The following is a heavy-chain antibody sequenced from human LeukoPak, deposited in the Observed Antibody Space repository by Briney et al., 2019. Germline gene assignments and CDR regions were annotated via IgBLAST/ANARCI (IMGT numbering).Heavy chain of an antibody. D-gene: IGHD3-10*01. CDR2: IYSGGST. CDR1: GFTVSSNY. V-gene: IGHV3-66*02. Sequence: GGSLRLSCAASGFTVSSNYMSWVRQAPGKGLEWVSVIYSGGSTYYADSVKGRFTISRDNSKNTLYLQMNSLRAEDTAAYYCARDRGGPLSRQFHYWGQGTLVTVSS. J-gene: IGHJ4*02. CDR3: ARDRGGPLSRQFHY.